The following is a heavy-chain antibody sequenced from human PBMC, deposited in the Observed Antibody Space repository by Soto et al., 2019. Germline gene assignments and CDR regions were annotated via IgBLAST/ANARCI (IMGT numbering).Heavy chain of an antibody. Sequence: SETLSLTCTVSGGSIISGGYYWSWIRQPPGKGLEWIGYIYYSGSTYYNPPLKSRVTISVDTSKNQFSLKLSSVTAADTAVYYCARRWGYYFDYWGQGTLVTVSS. CDR1: GGSIISGGYY. CDR2: IYYSGST. J-gene: IGHJ4*02. V-gene: IGHV4-30-4*02. D-gene: IGHD3-16*01. CDR3: ARRWGYYFDY.